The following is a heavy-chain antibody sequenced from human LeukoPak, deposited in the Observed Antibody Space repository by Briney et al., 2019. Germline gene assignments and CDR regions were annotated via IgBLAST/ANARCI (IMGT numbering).Heavy chain of an antibody. CDR2: ISYDGSNK. CDR3: AKDRGSAAGENLEN. V-gene: IGHV3-30*18. CDR1: GFTFSSYG. Sequence: GGSLRLSCAASGFTFSSYGMHWVRQAPGKGLEWVAVISYDGSNKYYADSVKGRFTISRDNSKNTLYLQMNSLRAEDTAVYYCAKDRGSAAGENLENWGQGTLVTVYS. D-gene: IGHD6-13*01. J-gene: IGHJ4*02.